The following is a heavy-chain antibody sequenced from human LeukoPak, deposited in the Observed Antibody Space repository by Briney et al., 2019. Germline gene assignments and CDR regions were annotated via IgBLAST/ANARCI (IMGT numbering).Heavy chain of an antibody. D-gene: IGHD3-22*01. CDR1: GFTFSSYA. CDR2: ISYDGSNK. CDR3: ARADTWDTYYYDSSGYYPDY. V-gene: IGHV3-30-3*01. J-gene: IGHJ4*02. Sequence: GGSLRLSCAASGFTFSSYAMHWVRQAPGKGLEWVAVISYDGSNKYYADSVKGRFTISRDNSKNTLYLQMNSLRAEDTAVYYCARADTWDTYYYDSSGYYPDYWGQGTLVTVSS.